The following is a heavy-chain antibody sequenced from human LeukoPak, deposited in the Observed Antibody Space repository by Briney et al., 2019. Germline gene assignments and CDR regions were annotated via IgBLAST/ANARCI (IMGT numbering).Heavy chain of an antibody. D-gene: IGHD6-13*01. CDR3: ARRRVAAAGTMWWFDP. Sequence: GGSLRLSCAASGFTFSSYGMHWVRQAPGKGLEWVAFIRYDGSNKYYADSVKGRFTISRDNSKNTLYLQMNSLRAEDTAVYYCARRRVAAAGTMWWFDPWGQGTLVTVSS. J-gene: IGHJ5*02. CDR2: IRYDGSNK. V-gene: IGHV3-30*02. CDR1: GFTFSSYG.